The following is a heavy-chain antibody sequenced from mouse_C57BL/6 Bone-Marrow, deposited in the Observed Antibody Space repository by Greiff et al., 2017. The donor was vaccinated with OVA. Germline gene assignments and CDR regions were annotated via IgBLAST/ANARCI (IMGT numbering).Heavy chain of an antibody. V-gene: IGHV3-6*01. CDR2: ISYDGSN. J-gene: IGHJ1*03. CDR1: GYSITSGYY. CDR3: ARDGTYP. D-gene: IGHD5-1*01. Sequence: EVKLQESGPGLVKPSQSLSLTYSVTGYSITSGYYWNWIRQFPGNKLEWMGYISYDGSNNYNPSLKNRISITRDTSKNQFFLKLNSVTTEDTATYYCARDGTYPWGTGTTVTVSS.